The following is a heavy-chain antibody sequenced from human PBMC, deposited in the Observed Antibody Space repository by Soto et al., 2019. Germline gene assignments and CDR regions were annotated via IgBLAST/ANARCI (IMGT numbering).Heavy chain of an antibody. CDR3: ISVVGATRHPYGY. D-gene: IGHD1-26*01. CDR1: GFTFSSYA. J-gene: IGHJ4*02. CDR2: ISYDGSNK. V-gene: IGHV3-30-3*01. Sequence: QVQLVESGGGVVQPGRSLRLSCAASGFTFSSYAMHWVRQAPGKGLEWVAVISYDGSNKYYADSVKGRFTISRDNSKNTLYLQMNSLRAEDTAVYYCISVVGATRHPYGYWGQGTLVTVSS.